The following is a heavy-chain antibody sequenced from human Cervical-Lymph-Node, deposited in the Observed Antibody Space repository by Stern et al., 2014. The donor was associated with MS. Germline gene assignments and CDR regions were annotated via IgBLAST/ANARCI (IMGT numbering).Heavy chain of an antibody. Sequence: QVQLEESGPGLVKPSETLSLTCTVSGGSITSYYWSWIRQPPGKGLEWIGHVSYSGSTNYNPSLKSRVTISVDTSKNQFSLKLRSVTAADTAVYYCARRGQYGSYPLYYYYGMDVWGQGTTVTVSS. CDR1: GGSITSYY. CDR2: VSYSGST. CDR3: ARRGQYGSYPLYYYYGMDV. D-gene: IGHD3-10*01. V-gene: IGHV4-59*01. J-gene: IGHJ6*02.